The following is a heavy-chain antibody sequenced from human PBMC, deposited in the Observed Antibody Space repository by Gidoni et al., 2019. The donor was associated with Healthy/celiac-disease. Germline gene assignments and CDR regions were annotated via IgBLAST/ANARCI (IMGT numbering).Heavy chain of an antibody. CDR2: INPSGGST. V-gene: IGHV1-46*04. CDR3: AARRESGSYYRY. J-gene: IGHJ4*02. Sequence: QVQLVQSGAEVKKPGASVKVSCKASGYTFTSYYMHWVRQAPGQGLEWMGIINPSGGSTSYAQKLQGRVTMTRDTSTSTVYMELSSLRSEDTAVYYCAARRESGSYYRYWGQGTLVTVSS. CDR1: GYTFTSYY. D-gene: IGHD1-26*01.